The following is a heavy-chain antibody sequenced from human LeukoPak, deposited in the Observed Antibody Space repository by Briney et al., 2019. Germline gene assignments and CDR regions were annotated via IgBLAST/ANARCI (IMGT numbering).Heavy chain of an antibody. CDR1: GFTFSSYA. V-gene: IGHV3-48*01. CDR2: ISSLSGTI. CDR3: ARDQGGATSY. Sequence: GGSLRLSCAASGFTFSSYAMSWVRQAPGEGLEWVSYISSLSGTIYYADSVKGRFTISRDNAKNSLYLQMDSLRAEDTAVYYCARDQGGATSYWSQGTLVTVSS. J-gene: IGHJ4*02. D-gene: IGHD1-26*01.